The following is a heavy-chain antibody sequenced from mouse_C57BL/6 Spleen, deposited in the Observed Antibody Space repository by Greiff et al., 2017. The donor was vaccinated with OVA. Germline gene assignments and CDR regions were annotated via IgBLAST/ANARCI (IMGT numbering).Heavy chain of an antibody. V-gene: IGHV10-1*01. D-gene: IGHD1-1*01. J-gene: IGHJ4*01. CDR3: VRPFYGPYAMDY. CDR2: IRSKSNNYAT. CDR1: GFSFNTYA. Sequence: EVKLVESGGGLVQPKGSLKLSCAASGFSFNTYAMNWVRQAPGKGLEWVARIRSKSNNYATYYADSVKDRFTISRDDSESMLYLQMNNLKTEDTAMYYCVRPFYGPYAMDYWGQGTSVTVSS.